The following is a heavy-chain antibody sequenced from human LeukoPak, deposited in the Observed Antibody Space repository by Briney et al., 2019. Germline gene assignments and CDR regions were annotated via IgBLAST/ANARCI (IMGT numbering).Heavy chain of an antibody. CDR2: ISTNTRNP. CDR1: GYRFISYG. CDR3: ARATEAFWSGYFGLDY. V-gene: IGHV7-4-1*02. J-gene: IGHJ4*02. D-gene: IGHD3-3*01. Sequence: ASVKVSCKASGYRFISYGISWVRQAPGQALEWMGWISTNTRNPTYAQGFTGRFVFSLDTSVSTAYLQISSLKAEDTAVYSCARATEAFWSGYFGLDYWGQGNLVTVSS.